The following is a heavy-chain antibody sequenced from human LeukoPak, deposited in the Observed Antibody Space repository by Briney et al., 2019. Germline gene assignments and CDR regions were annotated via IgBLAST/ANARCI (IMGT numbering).Heavy chain of an antibody. Sequence: GESLKISCKGSGYSFTSYWISWVRQMPGKGLEWMGRIDPSDSYTNYSPSFQGHVTISADKSISTAYLQWSSLKASDTAMYYCARRYRSSWYAADYWDQGTLVTVSS. V-gene: IGHV5-10-1*01. CDR2: IDPSDSYT. J-gene: IGHJ4*02. CDR3: ARRYRSSWYAADY. D-gene: IGHD6-13*01. CDR1: GYSFTSYW.